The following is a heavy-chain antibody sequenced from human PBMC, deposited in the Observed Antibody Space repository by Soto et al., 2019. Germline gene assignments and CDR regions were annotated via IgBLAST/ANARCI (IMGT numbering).Heavy chain of an antibody. Sequence: GGSLRLSCAASGFTFSSYGMHWVRQAPGKGLEWVAVIWYDGSNKYYADSVRGRFTISRDNSKNTLYLQMNSLRAEDTAVYYCARDPTTTTWLDYWGQGTLVTVSS. V-gene: IGHV3-33*01. CDR2: IWYDGSNK. CDR3: ARDPTTTTWLDY. J-gene: IGHJ4*02. CDR1: GFTFSSYG. D-gene: IGHD4-17*01.